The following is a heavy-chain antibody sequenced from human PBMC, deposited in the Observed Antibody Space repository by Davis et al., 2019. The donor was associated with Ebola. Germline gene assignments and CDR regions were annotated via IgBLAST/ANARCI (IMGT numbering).Heavy chain of an antibody. CDR1: GYTFTSYY. Sequence: ASVKVSCKASGYTFTSYYMHWVRQAPGQGLEWMGIINPSGGSTSYAQKFQGRVTMTRDTSTSTVYMELSSLRSEDTAVYYCARGGFGIQLWLGEVDYYYMDVWGKGTTVTVSS. D-gene: IGHD5-18*01. J-gene: IGHJ6*03. CDR3: ARGGFGIQLWLGEVDYYYMDV. V-gene: IGHV1-46*01. CDR2: INPSGGST.